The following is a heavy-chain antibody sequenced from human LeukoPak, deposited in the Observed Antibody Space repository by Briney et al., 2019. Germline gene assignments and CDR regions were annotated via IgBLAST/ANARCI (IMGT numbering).Heavy chain of an antibody. Sequence: PSETLSLTCTVSGGSIRSYYWSWIRQPPGKGLEWIGYTHYTGSTNYNPSLKSRVTISVDTSKNQFSLQLSSVTATDTAVYFCARHSSSWYPDYWGQGTQVTVSS. CDR3: ARHSSSWYPDY. J-gene: IGHJ4*02. CDR2: THYTGST. CDR1: GGSIRSYY. V-gene: IGHV4-59*08. D-gene: IGHD6-13*01.